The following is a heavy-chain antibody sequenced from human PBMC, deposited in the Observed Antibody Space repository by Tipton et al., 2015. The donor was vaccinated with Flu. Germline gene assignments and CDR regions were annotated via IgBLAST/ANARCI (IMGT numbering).Heavy chain of an antibody. CDR3: ARAGYRDGYNYFDY. V-gene: IGHV3-66*01. CDR2: IYSGGST. Sequence: GSLRLSCAASGFTVSSNYMSWVRQAPGKGLEWVSVIYSGGSTYYADSVKGRFTISRDNSKNTLYLQMNSLRAEDTAVYYCARAGYRDGYNYFDYWGQGTLVTVSS. D-gene: IGHD5-24*01. CDR1: GFTVSSNY. J-gene: IGHJ4*02.